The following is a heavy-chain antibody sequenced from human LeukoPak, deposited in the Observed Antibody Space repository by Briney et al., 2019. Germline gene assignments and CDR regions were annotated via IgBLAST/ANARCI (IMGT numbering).Heavy chain of an antibody. D-gene: IGHD2-15*01. CDR2: IKQDGSEK. J-gene: IGHJ4*02. V-gene: IGHV3-7*05. CDR3: SREDQPRGTFDY. Sequence: AGSLRLSCTASGSTFSNYWLTRVRQAPGKGLEWVANIKQDGSEKYYVDSVKGRFTISRDNAKNSLYLQMNGLNDVDSALYYCSREDQPRGTFDYWGQGILVTVSS. CDR1: GSTFSNYW.